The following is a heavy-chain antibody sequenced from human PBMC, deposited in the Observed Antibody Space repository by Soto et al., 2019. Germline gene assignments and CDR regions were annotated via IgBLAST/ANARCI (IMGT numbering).Heavy chain of an antibody. CDR2: IHPTGGTT. CDR1: GYTFASYY. D-gene: IGHD6-19*01. V-gene: IGHV1-46*01. CDR3: AAYTSGWPAPWN. J-gene: IGHJ4*02. Sequence: QVQLVQSGPEVKKPGASVKVSCKASGYTFASYYMHWVRQAPGQRLDDMGIIHPTGGTTHYAPKFTGRVTLTRDTSTSTFYMELSSLDSEDTAMYYCAAYTSGWPAPWNWGPGTLVTVSS.